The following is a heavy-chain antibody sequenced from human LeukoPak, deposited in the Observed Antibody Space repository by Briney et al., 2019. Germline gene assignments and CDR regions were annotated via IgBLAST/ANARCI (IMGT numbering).Heavy chain of an antibody. V-gene: IGHV3-23*01. D-gene: IGHD3-3*01. Sequence: PGGSLRLSCAASGFTFSSYAMSWVRQAPGKGLEWVSAISGSGGSTYYADSVKGRFTISRDDSKNTLYLQMNSLRAEDTAVYYCAKGIRPYDFWSGYLDYWGQGTLVTVSS. CDR3: AKGIRPYDFWSGYLDY. CDR2: ISGSGGST. J-gene: IGHJ4*02. CDR1: GFTFSSYA.